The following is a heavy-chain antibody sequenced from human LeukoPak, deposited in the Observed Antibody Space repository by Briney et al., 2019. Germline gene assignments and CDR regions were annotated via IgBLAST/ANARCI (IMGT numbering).Heavy chain of an antibody. V-gene: IGHV3-33*08. J-gene: IGHJ4*02. D-gene: IGHD6-13*01. CDR1: GFTFSSYA. CDR2: IWYDGSNK. Sequence: PGGSLRLSCAASGFTFSSYAMHWVRQAPGKGLEWVAVIWYDGSNKYYADSVKGRFTISRDNSKNTLYLQMNSLRAEDTAVYYCARDKGAAADWGQGTLVTVSS. CDR3: ARDKGAAAD.